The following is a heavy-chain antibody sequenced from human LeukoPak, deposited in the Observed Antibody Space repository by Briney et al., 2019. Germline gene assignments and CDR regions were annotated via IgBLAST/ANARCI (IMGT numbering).Heavy chain of an antibody. CDR2: VSGTSEYI. Sequence: PGGSLRLSCAASGFSFSNYSMIWVRQAPGKGLEWVSSVSGTSEYIYYADSVRGRFTISRDNAKNTVYLQMNSLRAEDTAVYYCARWYSSGWYSDYWGQGTLVTVSS. CDR3: ARWYSSGWYSDY. V-gene: IGHV3-21*06. D-gene: IGHD6-19*01. CDR1: GFSFSNYS. J-gene: IGHJ4*02.